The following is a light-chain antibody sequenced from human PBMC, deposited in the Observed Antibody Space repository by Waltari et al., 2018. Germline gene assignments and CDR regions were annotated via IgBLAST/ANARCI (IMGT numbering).Light chain of an antibody. Sequence: EIVLTQSPGTLSLSPGERATLSCRASQNVVGTYLAWYKQKPGQAPRLLISGTDTRATGIPDRFTGSESGTDFTLTISRLEPEDFAVYYCQQYGNLPITFGQGTRLEIK. CDR2: GTD. CDR1: QNVVGTY. CDR3: QQYGNLPIT. V-gene: IGKV3-20*01. J-gene: IGKJ5*01.